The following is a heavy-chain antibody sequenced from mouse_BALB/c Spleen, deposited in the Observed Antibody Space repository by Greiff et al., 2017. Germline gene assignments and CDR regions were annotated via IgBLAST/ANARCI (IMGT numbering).Heavy chain of an antibody. Sequence: EVQVVESGGGLVKPGGSLKLSCAASRFTFSSYAMSWVRQTPEKRLEWVASISSGGSTYYPDSVKGRFTISRDNARNILYLQMSSLRSEDTAMYYCARGGDYYASYYFDYWGQGTTLTVSS. J-gene: IGHJ2*01. V-gene: IGHV5-6-5*01. D-gene: IGHD1-1*01. CDR3: ARGGDYYASYYFDY. CDR2: ISSGGST. CDR1: RFTFSSYA.